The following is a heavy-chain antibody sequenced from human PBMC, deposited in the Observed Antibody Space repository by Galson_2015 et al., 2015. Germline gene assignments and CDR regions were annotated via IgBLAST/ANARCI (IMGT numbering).Heavy chain of an antibody. J-gene: IGHJ6*02. Sequence: SLRLSCAASGFTFSSYGMHWVRQAPGKGLEWVAVIWYDGSNKYYADSVKGRFTISRYNSKNTLYLQMNSLRAEAAAVYYCARDPGYSDGRDYYYYGMDVWGQGTTVTVSS. CDR3: ARDPGYSDGRDYYYYGMDV. CDR2: IWYDGSNK. V-gene: IGHV3-33*01. CDR1: GFTFSSYG. D-gene: IGHD5-18*01.